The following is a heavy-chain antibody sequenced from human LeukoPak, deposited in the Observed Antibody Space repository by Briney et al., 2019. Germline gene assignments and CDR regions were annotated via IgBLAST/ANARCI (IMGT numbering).Heavy chain of an antibody. CDR1: GFIFNDYA. CDR2: INWNSNSI. J-gene: IGHJ4*02. CDR3: AKGLGKSSGWATLDY. Sequence: GGSLRLSCAASGFIFNDYAMHWVRQAPGKGLEWVSGINWNSNSIGYADSVKGRFTISRDNAKNSLYLQMNSLRAGDTAFYYCAKGLGKSSGWATLDYWGQGTLVTVSS. V-gene: IGHV3-9*01. D-gene: IGHD6-19*01.